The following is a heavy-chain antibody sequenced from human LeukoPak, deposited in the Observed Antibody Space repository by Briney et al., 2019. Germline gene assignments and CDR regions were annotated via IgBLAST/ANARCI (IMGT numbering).Heavy chain of an antibody. CDR3: TKSGCSGTSCYVNH. CDR1: GFTFDEYA. D-gene: IGHD2-2*01. CDR2: ISWNSGSI. V-gene: IGHV3-9*01. J-gene: IGHJ5*02. Sequence: GGSLRLSCAASGFTFDEYAMRWVRLSPGEGLEWVSGISWNSGSIDYADSVKGRFTISRDNAKNSLYLQMNSLRTEDTALYYCTKSGCSGTSCYVNHWGQGTMVTVSS.